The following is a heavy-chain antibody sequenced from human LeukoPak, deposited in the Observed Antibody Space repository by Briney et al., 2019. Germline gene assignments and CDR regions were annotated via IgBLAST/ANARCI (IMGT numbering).Heavy chain of an antibody. V-gene: IGHV4-30-2*01. Sequence: PSETLSLTCAASGGSISSGGYSWSWIRQPPGKGLEWIGYIYHSGSTYYNPSLTSRVTISVDRSKNQFSLKLSSVTAADTAVYYCARVMGRYSYDYFDYWGQGTLVTVSS. D-gene: IGHD5-18*01. CDR3: ARVMGRYSYDYFDY. CDR1: GGSISSGGYS. J-gene: IGHJ4*02. CDR2: IYHSGST.